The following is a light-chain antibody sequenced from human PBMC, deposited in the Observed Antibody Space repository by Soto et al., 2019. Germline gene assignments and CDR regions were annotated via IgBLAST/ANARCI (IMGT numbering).Light chain of an antibody. V-gene: IGLV2-23*01. CDR3: CSYVASSTLV. Sequence: QYALTQPASVSGSPGQSITISCSGTSTDVGRFDLVSWYQQHRGKAPKLMIFEGSKRASGISNRFSGSTSGNTASLTISGLQAEDESDYFCCSYVASSTLVFGGGTKVTVL. J-gene: IGLJ3*02. CDR2: EGS. CDR1: STDVGRFDL.